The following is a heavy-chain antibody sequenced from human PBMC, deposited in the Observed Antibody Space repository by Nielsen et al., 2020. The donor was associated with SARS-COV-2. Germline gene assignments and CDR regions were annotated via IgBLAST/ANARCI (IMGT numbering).Heavy chain of an antibody. J-gene: IGHJ3*02. V-gene: IGHV3-53*01. D-gene: IGHD1-26*01. Sequence: GESLKISCAASGFSVSNNYMTWFRQAPGKGLEWVSLIYASGNTFYADSVKGRFTISRDNSKNTLYLQMNSLRAEDTAVYYCARDAIVLPAFDIWGQGTMVTVSS. CDR3: ARDAIVLPAFDI. CDR1: GFSVSNNY. CDR2: IYASGNT.